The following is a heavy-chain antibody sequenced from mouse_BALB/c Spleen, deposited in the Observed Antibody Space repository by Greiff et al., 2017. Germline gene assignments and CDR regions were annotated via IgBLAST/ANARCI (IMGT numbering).Heavy chain of an antibody. CDR3: ARGGSYYGNAMDY. D-gene: IGHD2-10*01. Sequence: VQLQQSGAELVKPGASVKLSCKASGYTFTSYWMHWVKQRPGQGLEWIGEIDPSDSYTNYNQKFKGKATLTVDKSSSTAYMQLSSLTSEDSAVYYCARGGSYYGNAMDYWGQGTSVTVSS. J-gene: IGHJ4*01. CDR1: GYTFTSYW. CDR2: IDPSDSYT. V-gene: IGHV1-69*02.